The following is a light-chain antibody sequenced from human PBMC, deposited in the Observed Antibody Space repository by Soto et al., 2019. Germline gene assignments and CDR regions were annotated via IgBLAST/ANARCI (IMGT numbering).Light chain of an antibody. CDR2: DAS. CDR3: QHYNTYSPGT. V-gene: IGKV1-5*01. CDR1: QSVSSW. J-gene: IGKJ1*01. Sequence: DIQMPQTPATLSAFAGDRVTVTCRASQSVSSWVAWYQEKPGRGPKLLIYDASTWQSGVPSRFIGSGSGTAFTRTITSLQPDDFATYYCQHYNTYSPGTFGQGTRVEVK.